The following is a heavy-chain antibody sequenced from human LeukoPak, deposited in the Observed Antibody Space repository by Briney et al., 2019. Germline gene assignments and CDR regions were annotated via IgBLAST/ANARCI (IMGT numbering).Heavy chain of an antibody. CDR2: INHSGST. J-gene: IGHJ4*02. D-gene: IGHD4-17*01. V-gene: IGHV4-34*01. CDR3: ARDNGDYRAVDY. CDR1: GGSFSGYY. Sequence: SETLSLTCAVYGGSFSGYYWSWIRQPPGKGLEWIGEINHSGSTNYNPSLKSRVTISIDTSKNQFSLKLSSVTAADTAVYYCARDNGDYRAVDYWGQGTLVTVSS.